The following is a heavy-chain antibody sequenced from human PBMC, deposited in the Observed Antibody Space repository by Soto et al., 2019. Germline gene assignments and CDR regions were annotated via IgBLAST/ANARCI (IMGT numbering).Heavy chain of an antibody. J-gene: IGHJ6*02. D-gene: IGHD1-7*01. V-gene: IGHV3-7*01. CDR1: GFTFISYW. CDR2: IKQDGSEK. Sequence: PGGSLRVSCAASGFTFISYWMSWVRQAPGKGLEWVANIKQDGSEKYYVDSVKGRFTISRDNAKNSLYLQMDSLRAEDTAVYYCARDLELYGADIWGQGTTVTVSS. CDR3: ARDLELYGADI.